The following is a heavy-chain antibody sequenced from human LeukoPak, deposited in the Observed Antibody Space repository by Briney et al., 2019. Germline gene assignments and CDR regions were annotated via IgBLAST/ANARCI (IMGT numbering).Heavy chain of an antibody. CDR1: GFTFSSYG. Sequence: GGSLRLSCAASGFTFSSYGMHWVRQAPGKVLEWVAFIRYDGSNKYYADSVKGRFTISRDNSKNTLYLQMNSLRAEDAAVYYCARGTSGEGYYYYMDVWGKGTTVTVSS. V-gene: IGHV3-30*02. D-gene: IGHD3-16*01. CDR2: IRYDGSNK. CDR3: ARGTSGEGYYYYMDV. J-gene: IGHJ6*03.